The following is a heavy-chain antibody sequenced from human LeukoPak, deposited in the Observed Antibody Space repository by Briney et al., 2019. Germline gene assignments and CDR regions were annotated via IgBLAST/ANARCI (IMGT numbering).Heavy chain of an antibody. CDR1: GFTVSSNY. CDR2: IYSGAST. V-gene: IGHV3-53*01. Sequence: GGSLRLSCAASGFTVSSNYTSWVRQAPGKGLEWVSVIYSGASTYYADSVKGRFTISRDNSKNTLYLQMNSLRAEDTAVYYCARGNWNYPFDYWGQGTLVTVSS. CDR3: ARGNWNYPFDY. D-gene: IGHD1-7*01. J-gene: IGHJ4*02.